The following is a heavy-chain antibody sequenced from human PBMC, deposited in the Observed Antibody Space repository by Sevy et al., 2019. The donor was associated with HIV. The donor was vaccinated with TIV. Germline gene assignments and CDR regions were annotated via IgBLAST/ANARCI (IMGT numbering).Heavy chain of an antibody. Sequence: LTCTVSGGSISNFYWSWIRQPPGKGLEWIGNIYYSASTNYNPSLKSRVTISVDTSKNQLSLRLNSVTAADTAVYYCAREPPYYDILSGYSYGMDVWGQGTTVTVSS. CDR2: IYYSAST. J-gene: IGHJ6*02. CDR3: AREPPYYDILSGYSYGMDV. V-gene: IGHV4-59*01. D-gene: IGHD3-9*01. CDR1: GGSISNFY.